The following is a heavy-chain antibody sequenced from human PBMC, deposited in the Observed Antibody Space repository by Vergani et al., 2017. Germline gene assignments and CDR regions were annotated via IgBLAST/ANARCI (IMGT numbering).Heavy chain of an antibody. J-gene: IGHJ6*02. V-gene: IGHV3-20*04. CDR3: AKNPCISTTRHYYAMDV. Sequence: EVQLVESGGGVVRPGGSLRLSCAASGFTFDDYGMSWVRQAPGKGLEWVSHISPGASTVSYTDSVTGRFTVSRDNDNNSLTLDMTTLRVEDTAVYYCAKNPCISTTRHYYAMDVWGQGTTVTVSS. D-gene: IGHD1-1*01. CDR2: ISPGASTV. CDR1: GFTFDDYG.